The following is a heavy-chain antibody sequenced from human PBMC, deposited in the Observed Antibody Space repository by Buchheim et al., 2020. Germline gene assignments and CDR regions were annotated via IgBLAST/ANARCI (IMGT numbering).Heavy chain of an antibody. CDR3: VRARYSSSWYDH. J-gene: IGHJ5*02. V-gene: IGHV3-13*01. CDR2: IGTAGDT. Sequence: EVQLVESGGGFVQPGGSLRLSCAASGFTFSSYDMHWVRQTTGKGLEWVSGIGTAGDTYYPGSVRGRFTISRENVKNSLDLQMNGLRAGDTAVYYCVRARYSSSWYDHWGQGTL. D-gene: IGHD6-19*01. CDR1: GFTFSSYD.